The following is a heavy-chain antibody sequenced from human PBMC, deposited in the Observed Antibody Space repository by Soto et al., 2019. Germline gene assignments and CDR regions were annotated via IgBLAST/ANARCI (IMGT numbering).Heavy chain of an antibody. J-gene: IGHJ6*03. CDR2: INSDGSST. CDR3: ARAISMTAYYDIFHNYYYMDV. Sequence: GGSLRLSCAASGFTFSSYWMHWVRQAPGKGLVWVSRINSDGSSTSYADSVKGRFTISRDNAKNTLYLQMNSLRAEDTAVYYCARAISMTAYYDIFHNYYYMDVWGKGTTVTVSS. CDR1: GFTFSSYW. V-gene: IGHV3-74*01. D-gene: IGHD3-9*01.